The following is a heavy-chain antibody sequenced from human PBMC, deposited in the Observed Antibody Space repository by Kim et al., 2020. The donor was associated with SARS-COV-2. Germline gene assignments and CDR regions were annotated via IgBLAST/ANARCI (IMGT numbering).Heavy chain of an antibody. V-gene: IGHV3-11*01. D-gene: IGHD6-19*01. Sequence: GGSLRLSCAASGFTFSDYYMSWIRQAPGKGLEWVSYISRSGSTIYYADSVKGRFTISRDNAKNSLYLQMNSLRADDTAVYYCARGDRSGWYQGPYYYYGMDVWGQGTTVTVSS. J-gene: IGHJ6*02. CDR2: ISRSGSTI. CDR3: ARGDRSGWYQGPYYYYGMDV. CDR1: GFTFSDYY.